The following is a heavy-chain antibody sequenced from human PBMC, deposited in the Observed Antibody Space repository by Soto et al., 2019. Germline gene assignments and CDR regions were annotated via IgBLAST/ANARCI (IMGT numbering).Heavy chain of an antibody. CDR3: VRGNTGYGNFDS. CDR1: GFSFSGFW. J-gene: IGHJ4*03. D-gene: IGHD5-12*01. V-gene: IGHV3-74*01. CDR2: MFTDVSTT. Sequence: PGGSLRLSCAASGFSFSGFWMHWVRQAPGKGLVWVSRMFTDVSTTYYADSVKGRFTISRDNAKSTLYLQMNSLRDEDTAVYYCVRGNTGYGNFDSWGQGTTVTVSS.